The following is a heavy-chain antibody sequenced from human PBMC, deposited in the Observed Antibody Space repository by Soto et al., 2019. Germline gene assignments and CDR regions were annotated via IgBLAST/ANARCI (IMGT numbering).Heavy chain of an antibody. Sequence: QVQLQESGPGLVKASETLSLTCTVSGGSVSSGSFYWSWIRQPPGKGLEWIGHIYYTGSTNYNPSLESRVTISVDTSKYPFSLKLSSVTAAETAVYYGARVRYFVATTYYFDFWGQGTLVTVSS. J-gene: IGHJ4*02. CDR2: IYYTGST. D-gene: IGHD5-12*01. V-gene: IGHV4-61*01. CDR3: ARVRYFVATTYYFDF. CDR1: GGSVSSGSFY.